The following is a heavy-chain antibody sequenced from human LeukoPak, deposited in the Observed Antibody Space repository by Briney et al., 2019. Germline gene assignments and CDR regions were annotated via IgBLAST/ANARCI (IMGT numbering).Heavy chain of an antibody. V-gene: IGHV3-21*01. CDR1: GFTFSSYS. D-gene: IGHD2-15*01. CDR3: ARDGGYCSGGSCYSARFDY. Sequence: GGSLRLSCAASGFTFSSYSMNWVRQAPGKGLEWVSSISSSSSYIYYADSVKGRFTISRDNAKNSLYLQMNSLRAEDTAVYYCARDGGYCSGGSCYSARFDYWGQGTLVTVSS. CDR2: ISSSSSYI. J-gene: IGHJ4*02.